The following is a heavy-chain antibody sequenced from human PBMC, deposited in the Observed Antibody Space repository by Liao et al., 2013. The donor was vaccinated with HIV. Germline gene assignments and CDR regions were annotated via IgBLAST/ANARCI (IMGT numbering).Heavy chain of an antibody. CDR1: GGSISRSSYY. CDR3: ARAQGNDFWSNYYTFDY. Sequence: QVQLQQWGAGLLKPSETLSLTCTVSGGSISRSSYYWGWIRQSPGKGLEWIGSMYYSGSTHYNPSLKSGVTISVDTSKNQFSLKLTSVTAADTAVYYCARAQGNDFWSNYYTFDYWGPGTLVTVSS. V-gene: IGHV4-39*07. CDR2: MYYSGST. J-gene: IGHJ4*02. D-gene: IGHD3-3*01.